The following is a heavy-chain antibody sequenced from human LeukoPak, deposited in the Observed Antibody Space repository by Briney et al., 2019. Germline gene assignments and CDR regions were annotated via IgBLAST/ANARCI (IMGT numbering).Heavy chain of an antibody. V-gene: IGHV4-34*01. CDR3: SRRLEGSGASQGSDD. D-gene: IGHD2-15*01. J-gene: IGHJ4*02. CDR2: INDSGSV. CDR1: SWSISGYY. Sequence: SETLSLTCAVYSWSISGYYWGWLRQPPGKGLEWIGEINDSGSVNCNPSLKNRVTLSVDTSKNQFSLRLSSVAAADTTMYYCSRRLEGSGASQGSDDWGQGTLVTVSS.